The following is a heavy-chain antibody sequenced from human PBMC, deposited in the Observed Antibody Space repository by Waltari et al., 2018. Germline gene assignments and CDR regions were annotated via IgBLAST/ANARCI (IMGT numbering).Heavy chain of an antibody. V-gene: IGHV4-39*01. J-gene: IGHJ3*02. CDR1: GGSISRSNEY. Sequence: QLQLQESGPGLVKPSETLSLTCTVSGGSISRSNEYWGWIRQPPGKGLEWIGNIDFSVSTDYTPSLVSRVTIARDTSKNQFFLRLTSVTAVDTALYYCARRGTVSETGAFDMWGQGTVVTVSS. CDR3: ARRGTVSETGAFDM. CDR2: IDFSVST. D-gene: IGHD3-16*01.